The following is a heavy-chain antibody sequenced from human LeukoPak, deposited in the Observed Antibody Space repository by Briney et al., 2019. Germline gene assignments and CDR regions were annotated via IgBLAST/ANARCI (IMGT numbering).Heavy chain of an antibody. CDR2: IYYSGST. CDR3: AGDPPPRGYYGMDV. CDR1: GGSISGYY. J-gene: IGHJ6*02. Sequence: KSSETLSLTCTVSGGSISGYYWNWIRQPPGKGLEWIGYIYYSGSTNYNPSLKSRVTISLDTSKNQFSLKLSSVTAADTAVYYCAGDPPPRGYYGMDVWGQGTTVTVSS. D-gene: IGHD3-10*01. V-gene: IGHV4-59*01.